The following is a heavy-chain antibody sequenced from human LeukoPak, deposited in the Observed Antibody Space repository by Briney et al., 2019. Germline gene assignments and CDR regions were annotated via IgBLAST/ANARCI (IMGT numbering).Heavy chain of an antibody. J-gene: IGHJ5*02. CDR3: ARGRFGEWDNWFDP. CDR2: INPNSGAT. Sequence: ASVKVSCKASGYTFTGYYIHWVRQAPGQGLEWMAWINPNSGATNYAQKFQGRVSMTRDTSISTAYMALGRLTSDDTAVYFCARGRFGEWDNWFDPWGQGTLVTVSS. CDR1: GYTFTGYY. V-gene: IGHV1-2*02. D-gene: IGHD3-10*01.